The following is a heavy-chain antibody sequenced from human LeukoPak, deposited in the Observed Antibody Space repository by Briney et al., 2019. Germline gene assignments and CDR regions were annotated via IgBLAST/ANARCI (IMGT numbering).Heavy chain of an antibody. CDR2: IYHSGST. Sequence: SETLSLTCAVSGYSISSGYYWGWIRQPPGKGLEWIGSIYHSGSTYYNPSLKSRVTISVDTSKNQFSLKLSSVTAADTAVYYCAGPDKDVVVVVAATRYYYYGMDVWGKGTTVTVPS. CDR3: AGPDKDVVVVVAATRYYYYGMDV. V-gene: IGHV4-38-2*01. CDR1: GYSISSGYY. J-gene: IGHJ6*04. D-gene: IGHD2-15*01.